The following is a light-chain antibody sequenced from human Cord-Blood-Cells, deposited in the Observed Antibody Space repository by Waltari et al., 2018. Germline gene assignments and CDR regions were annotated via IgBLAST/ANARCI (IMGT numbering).Light chain of an antibody. V-gene: IGLV2-14*01. CDR1: SSDVGGYNY. Sequence: QSALTQPASVSGSPGQSITISCTGTSSDVGGYNYVSWYQQHPGKAPKLMIYEVSTRPSGVSNRCAGSKSGNTASRTSSGLQAEDEADYYCSSYTSSSTYVFGTGTKVTVL. CDR2: EVS. J-gene: IGLJ1*01. CDR3: SSYTSSSTYV.